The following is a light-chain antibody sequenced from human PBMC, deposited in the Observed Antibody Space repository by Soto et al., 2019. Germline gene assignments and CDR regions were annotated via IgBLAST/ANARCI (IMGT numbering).Light chain of an antibody. V-gene: IGKV2-28*01. CDR1: QSLLHSHGYHY. Sequence: DIKMSESPRSLPVSPGGPSSNSCSTSQSLLHSHGYHYLDWYLQKPGQSPQLLIYLTSNRASGVPDRFSGSGSGTDFTLKISRVEAEDVGVYYCMQVLQSPITFGQGTRLEIK. CDR3: MQVLQSPIT. J-gene: IGKJ5*01. CDR2: LTS.